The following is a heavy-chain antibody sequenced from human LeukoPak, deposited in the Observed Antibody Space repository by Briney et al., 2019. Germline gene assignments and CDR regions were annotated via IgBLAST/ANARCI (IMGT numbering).Heavy chain of an antibody. CDR1: GGSLRSGSYY. CDR3: ARAITIFGVVTYTPTYYYYYYMDV. Sequence: PSETLSLTCIVPGGSLRSGSYYWSWIGHPAGKGLEWIGRIYTSGSTNYNPSLKSRVTISVDTSKNQFSLKLSSVTAADTAVYYCARAITIFGVVTYTPTYYYYYYMDVWGKGTTVTVSS. J-gene: IGHJ6*03. D-gene: IGHD3-3*01. V-gene: IGHV4-61*02. CDR2: IYTSGST.